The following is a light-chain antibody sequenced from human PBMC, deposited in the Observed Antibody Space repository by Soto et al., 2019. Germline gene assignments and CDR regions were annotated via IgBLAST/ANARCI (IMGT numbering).Light chain of an antibody. Sequence: QSALTQPASVSGSSGQSITISCTGTSSDVGGYNYVSWYQQHPGKAPKLMIYEVILRPSGVSNRFSGSKSGSTASLTISGLQAEDEADYYCSSYTSSSTKVFGTGTKVTVL. CDR2: EVI. J-gene: IGLJ1*01. CDR1: SSDVGGYNY. V-gene: IGLV2-14*01. CDR3: SSYTSSSTKV.